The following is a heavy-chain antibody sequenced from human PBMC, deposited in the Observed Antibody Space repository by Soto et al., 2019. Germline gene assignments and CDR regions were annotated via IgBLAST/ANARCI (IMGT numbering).Heavy chain of an antibody. CDR2: IYSGGYT. CDR3: GTRGGGGGY. J-gene: IGHJ4*02. CDR1: GFTVSNNY. Sequence: EVQLVESGGGLIQPGGSLRLSCAVSGFTVSNNYMSWVRQAPGKGLEGVSVIYSGGYTAYGDSVKGRFTISRDNSKNTLYLKINGRGAGDPAVFYGGTRGGGGGYWGQGTLVTVSS. V-gene: IGHV3-53*01. D-gene: IGHD3-16*01.